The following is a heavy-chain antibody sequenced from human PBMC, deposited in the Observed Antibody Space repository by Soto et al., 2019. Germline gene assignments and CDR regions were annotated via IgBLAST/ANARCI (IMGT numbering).Heavy chain of an antibody. Sequence: QVQLVESGGGVVKPGRSLRLSCAASGFTFSSYGMHWVRQAPGKGLEWGAVISYDGSKKYYADSVKGRFTISRDNSKNTLYLQMNSLRAEDTAVYYCAKDRPYYGSWSYLFDYWGQGTLVTVSS. CDR2: ISYDGSKK. D-gene: IGHD3-10*01. V-gene: IGHV3-30*18. CDR1: GFTFSSYG. J-gene: IGHJ4*02. CDR3: AKDRPYYGSWSYLFDY.